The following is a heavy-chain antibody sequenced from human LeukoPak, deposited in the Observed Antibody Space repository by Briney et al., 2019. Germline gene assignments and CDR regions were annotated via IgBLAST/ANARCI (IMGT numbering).Heavy chain of an antibody. J-gene: IGHJ4*02. CDR1: GYTFTGYY. Sequence: ASVKVSCKASGYTFTGYYMHWARQAPGQGLEWMGWINPNSGGTNYAQKFQGRVTMTRDTSISTAYMELSRLRSDDTAVYYCASFSRFLEWLTIDYWGQGTLVTVSS. CDR2: INPNSGGT. CDR3: ASFSRFLEWLTIDY. V-gene: IGHV1-2*02. D-gene: IGHD3-3*01.